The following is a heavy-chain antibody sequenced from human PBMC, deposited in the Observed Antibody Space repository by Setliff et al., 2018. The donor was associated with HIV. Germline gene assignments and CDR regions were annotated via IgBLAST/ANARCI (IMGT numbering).Heavy chain of an antibody. D-gene: IGHD1-20*01. J-gene: IGHJ4*02. V-gene: IGHV1-18*01. CDR1: GYTFTTTG. CDR3: ARDYNWNY. Sequence: ASVKVSCKASGYTFTTTGISWVRQAPGQGPQWMGWSSSYNENVNYARSFRGRVTMTTDASTSTAYMELRSLRSDDTAVYYCARDYNWNYWGQGTLVTVSS. CDR2: SSSYNENV.